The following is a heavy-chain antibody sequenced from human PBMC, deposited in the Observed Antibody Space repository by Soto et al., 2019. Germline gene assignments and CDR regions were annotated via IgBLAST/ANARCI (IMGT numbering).Heavy chain of an antibody. D-gene: IGHD3-10*01. CDR2: ISSSSSYI. Sequence: EVQLVESGGGLVKPGGSLRLSCAASGFTFSSYSMNWVRQAPGKGLEWVSSISSSSSYIYYADSVKGRFTISRDNAKNALYLQMNSLRAEDTAVYYCARDAPAEWGVAFFDYWGQGTLVTVSS. CDR3: ARDAPAEWGVAFFDY. CDR1: GFTFSSYS. J-gene: IGHJ4*02. V-gene: IGHV3-21*01.